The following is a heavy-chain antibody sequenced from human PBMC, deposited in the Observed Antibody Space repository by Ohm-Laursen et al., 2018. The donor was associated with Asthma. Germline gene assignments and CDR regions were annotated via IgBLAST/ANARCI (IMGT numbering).Heavy chain of an antibody. V-gene: IGHV1-8*02. Sequence: ASVKVSCKASGYTFTSYDINWVRQASGQGLEWMGWMNPNSGNTGYAQKFQGRVTMTRNTSISTAYMELSSLRSEDTAVYYCATDLISSSGSYYYWGQGTLVTVSS. CDR2: MNPNSGNT. CDR1: GYTFTSYD. J-gene: IGHJ4*02. D-gene: IGHD1-26*01. CDR3: ATDLISSSGSYYY.